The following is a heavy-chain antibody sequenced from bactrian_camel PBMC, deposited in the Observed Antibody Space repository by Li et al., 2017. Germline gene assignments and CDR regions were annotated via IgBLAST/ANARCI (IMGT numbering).Heavy chain of an antibody. J-gene: IGHJ6*01. CDR2: ISSGGGST. CDR3: AKDVADGGRWFVHQFGY. V-gene: IGHV3S1*01. Sequence: HVQLVESGGGSVQSGGSLRLSCAVSGFTFSITTMTWVRQAPGKGLEWVSTISSGGGSTYYPDSVKGRFTISRDNAKNTLYLRLNSLNTEDTGMYYCAKDVADGGRWFVHQFGYWGQGTQVTVS. CDR1: GFTFSITT. D-gene: IGHD6*01.